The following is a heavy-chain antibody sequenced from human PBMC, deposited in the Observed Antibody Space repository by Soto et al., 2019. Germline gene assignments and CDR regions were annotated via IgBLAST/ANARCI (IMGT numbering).Heavy chain of an antibody. J-gene: IGHJ4*02. D-gene: IGHD2-15*01. CDR3: ARDCGGGGSCTGFDY. CDR2: INPNSGGT. V-gene: IGHV1-2*02. Sequence: QVQLVQSGAEVKKAGASVKVSCKASGYTFTGYHMHWVRQAPGQGREWMGWINPNSGGTNYAQKFQGRVTMTRDTSISTAYMELSRLRSDDTAVYYCARDCGGGGSCTGFDYWGQGTLVTVSS. CDR1: GYTFTGYH.